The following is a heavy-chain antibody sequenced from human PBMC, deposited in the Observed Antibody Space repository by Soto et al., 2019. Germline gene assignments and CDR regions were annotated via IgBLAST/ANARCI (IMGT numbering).Heavy chain of an antibody. Sequence: GASVKVSCKASGGTFSSYTISWVRQAPGQGLEWMGRIIPILGIANYAQKFQGRVTITADKSTSTAYMELSSLRSEDTAVYYCARIAAGRYYFDYWGQGNLVTVSS. V-gene: IGHV1-69*02. D-gene: IGHD6-25*01. CDR1: GGTFSSYT. CDR3: ARIAAGRYYFDY. CDR2: IIPILGIA. J-gene: IGHJ4*02.